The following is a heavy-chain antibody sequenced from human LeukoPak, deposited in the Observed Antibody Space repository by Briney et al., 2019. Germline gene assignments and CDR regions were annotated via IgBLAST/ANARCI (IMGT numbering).Heavy chain of an antibody. D-gene: IGHD2-2*01. CDR2: TFYRSTWYN. Sequence: SQTLSLTCAISGDSVSSNSVTWNWIRQSPSRGLEWLGRTFYRSTWYNDYAVSVSGRITVNPDTSKNQFSLHLNSVTPEDTAVYYCARRLTQYDCFDPWGQGILVTVSS. CDR3: ARRLTQYDCFDP. V-gene: IGHV6-1*01. CDR1: GDSVSSNSVT. J-gene: IGHJ5*02.